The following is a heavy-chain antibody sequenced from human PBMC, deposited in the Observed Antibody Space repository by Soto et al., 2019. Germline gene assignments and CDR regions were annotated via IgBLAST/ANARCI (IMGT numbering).Heavy chain of an antibody. CDR1: GGSISSYY. CDR3: ARVGDTSGYFFWFDP. J-gene: IGHJ5*02. CDR2: IYYSGST. D-gene: IGHD3-22*01. V-gene: IGHV4-59*01. Sequence: SETLSLTCTVSGGSISSYYWSWIRQPPGKGLEWIGYIYYSGSTNYNPSLKSRVTISVDTSKNQFSLKLSSVTAADTAVYYCARVGDTSGYFFWFDPWGQGTLVTVSS.